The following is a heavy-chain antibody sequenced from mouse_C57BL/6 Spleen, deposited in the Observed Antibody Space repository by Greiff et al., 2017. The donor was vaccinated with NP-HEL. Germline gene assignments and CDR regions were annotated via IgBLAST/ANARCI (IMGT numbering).Heavy chain of an antibody. Sequence: VQLQQSGPELVKPGASVKISCTASGFNIKDYYMHWVKQRPEQGLEWIGRIDPEDGDTEYAPKFQGKATMTADTSSNTAYLQLSSLTSEDTAVYYCTTRYGSSYGFAYWGQGTLVTVSA. CDR3: TTRYGSSYGFAY. CDR2: IDPEDGDT. D-gene: IGHD1-1*01. V-gene: IGHV14-1*01. CDR1: GFNIKDYY. J-gene: IGHJ3*01.